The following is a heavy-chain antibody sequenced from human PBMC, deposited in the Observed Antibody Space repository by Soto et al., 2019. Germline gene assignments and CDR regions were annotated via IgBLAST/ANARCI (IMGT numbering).Heavy chain of an antibody. CDR3: ARVYAYYFDY. Sequence: PSETLSLTSTVSGGSISNYYWSWIRQPPGKGLEWIGYIYYSGSTNYNPSLKSRVTISVDTSKNQFSLKLSSVTAADTAVYYCARVYAYYFDYWGQGTLVTVSS. V-gene: IGHV4-59*01. J-gene: IGHJ4*02. D-gene: IGHD2-8*01. CDR1: GGSISNYY. CDR2: IYYSGST.